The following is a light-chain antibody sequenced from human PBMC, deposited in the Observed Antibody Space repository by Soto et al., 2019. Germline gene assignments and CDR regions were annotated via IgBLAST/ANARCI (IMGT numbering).Light chain of an antibody. V-gene: IGKV3-15*01. Sequence: IVMTQSPATLSVSPGERATLSCRASQSVSSNLAWYQQKPGQTPKLLIYVASTTATGIPSRFSGSGSGTLFTLTISSLQSEDFAVYCWQQYNVWPLTFGGGTKVEFK. CDR3: QQYNVWPLT. J-gene: IGKJ4*02. CDR2: VAS. CDR1: QSVSSN.